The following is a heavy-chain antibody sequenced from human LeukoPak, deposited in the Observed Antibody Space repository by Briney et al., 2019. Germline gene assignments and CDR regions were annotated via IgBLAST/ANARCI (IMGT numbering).Heavy chain of an antibody. Sequence: ASVKVSCKASGYTFTGYYMHWVRQAPGQGLEWVGWINPNSGGTNYAQKFQGRVTMTRDTSISTAYMELSRLRSDDTAVYYCAREGGSGYYGSGSYPRDYWGQGTLVTVSS. J-gene: IGHJ4*02. V-gene: IGHV1-2*02. CDR1: GYTFTGYY. CDR2: INPNSGGT. CDR3: AREGGSGYYGSGSYPRDY. D-gene: IGHD3-10*01.